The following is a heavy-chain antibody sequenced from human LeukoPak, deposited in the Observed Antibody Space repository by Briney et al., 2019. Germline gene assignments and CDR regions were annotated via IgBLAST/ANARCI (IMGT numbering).Heavy chain of an antibody. D-gene: IGHD5-18*01. CDR2: IYTSGST. Sequence: SQTLSLTCTVSGASIGSGSYYWTWIRQPAGKGLEWIGRIYTSGSTNYNSSLNSRATISIDTPKNQFSLKLTSVTAADTAVYYCARGHSYGYEWFDPWGPGTLVIVSS. CDR1: GASIGSGSYY. J-gene: IGHJ5*02. V-gene: IGHV4-61*02. CDR3: ARGHSYGYEWFDP.